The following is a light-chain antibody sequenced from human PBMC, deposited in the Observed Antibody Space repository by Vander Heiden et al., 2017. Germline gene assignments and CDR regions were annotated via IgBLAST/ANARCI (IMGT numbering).Light chain of an antibody. CDR1: SSNIGSNT. J-gene: IGLJ2*01. Sequence: QSVLTQPPSASGTPGQRVTISCSGSSSNIGSNTVNWYQQLPGTAPKLLIYSNNQRPSGVPDRFSGSKSGTSASLAISGLQSEDEADYYCAAWDDSLNGVVLGGGTKLT. V-gene: IGLV1-44*01. CDR3: AAWDDSLNGVV. CDR2: SNN.